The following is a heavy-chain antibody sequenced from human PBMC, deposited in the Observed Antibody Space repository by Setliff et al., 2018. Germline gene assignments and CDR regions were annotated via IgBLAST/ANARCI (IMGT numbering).Heavy chain of an antibody. CDR1: GGSFSGYY. Sequence: SETLSLTCAVYGGSFSGYYWSWIRQPPGKGLEWIGEIYHSGSTNYNPSLKSRVTISVDKSKKQFSLKLSSVTAADTAVYYCARGLPYYDILTGYYRTPPDYWGQGTLVTVSS. D-gene: IGHD3-9*01. CDR2: IYHSGST. J-gene: IGHJ4*02. CDR3: ARGLPYYDILTGYYRTPPDY. V-gene: IGHV4-34*01.